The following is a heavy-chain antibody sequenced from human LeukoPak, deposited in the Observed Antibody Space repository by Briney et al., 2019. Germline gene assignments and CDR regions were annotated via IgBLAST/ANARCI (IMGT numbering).Heavy chain of an antibody. Sequence: GGSLRLSCAASGFTFDDYTMHWVRQAPGKGLGWVSLISWDGGSTYYADSVKGRFTISRDNSKNSLYLQMNSLRTEDTALYYCAKDISSGDGPFDPWGQGTLVTVSS. CDR1: GFTFDDYT. CDR3: AKDISSGDGPFDP. J-gene: IGHJ5*02. CDR2: ISWDGGST. D-gene: IGHD5-24*01. V-gene: IGHV3-43*01.